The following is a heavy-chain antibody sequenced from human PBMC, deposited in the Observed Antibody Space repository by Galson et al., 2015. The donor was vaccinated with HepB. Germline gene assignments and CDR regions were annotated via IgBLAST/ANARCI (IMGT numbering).Heavy chain of an antibody. CDR1: GFTFSSYA. CDR3: AKGPRDFWSGYMVDY. CDR2: ISGSGGST. D-gene: IGHD3-3*01. Sequence: SLRLSCAASGFTFSSYAMSWVRQAPGKGLEWVSAISGSGGSTYYADSVKGRFTISRDNSKNTLYLQMNSLRAEDTAVYYCAKGPRDFWSGYMVDYWGQGTLVTVSS. V-gene: IGHV3-23*01. J-gene: IGHJ4*02.